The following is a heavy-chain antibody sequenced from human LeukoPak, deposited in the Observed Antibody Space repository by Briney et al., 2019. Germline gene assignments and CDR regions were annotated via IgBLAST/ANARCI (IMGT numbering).Heavy chain of an antibody. CDR3: ARDYPYYYDGMWYCDY. Sequence: GGSLRLSCAASGFTFSDYYMSWIRQAPGKGLEWVSYISSSGSTIYYADSVKGRFTISRDNAKNSLYLQMNSLRAEDTAVYYCARDYPYYYDGMWYCDYWGQGTLVSVSS. CDR1: GFTFSDYY. D-gene: IGHD3-22*01. CDR2: ISSSGSTI. V-gene: IGHV3-11*04. J-gene: IGHJ4*02.